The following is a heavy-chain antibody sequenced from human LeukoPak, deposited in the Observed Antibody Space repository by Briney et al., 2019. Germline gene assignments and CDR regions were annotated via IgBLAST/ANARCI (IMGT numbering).Heavy chain of an antibody. Sequence: SQTLSLTCTVSGGSISSGSYYWSWIRQPAGKGLEWVGRIYTSGNTNYNPSLKSRVTISVDTSKNQFSLKLSSVTAAGTAVYYCARDPDYWGQGTLVTVSS. V-gene: IGHV4-61*02. CDR3: ARDPDY. J-gene: IGHJ4*02. CDR1: GGSISSGSYY. CDR2: IYTSGNT.